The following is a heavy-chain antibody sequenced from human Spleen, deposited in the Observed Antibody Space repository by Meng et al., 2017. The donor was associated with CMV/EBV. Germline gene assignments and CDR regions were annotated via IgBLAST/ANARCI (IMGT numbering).Heavy chain of an antibody. V-gene: IGHV3-21*01. CDR2: ISSSGGYI. J-gene: IGHJ4*02. CDR1: GFTFSDYA. CDR3: ASPYDNSGYYSGY. D-gene: IGHD3-22*01. Sequence: GGSLRLSCTASGFTFSDYAMNWVRQAPGKGLEWVACISSSGGYIDYADSVKGRFTISRDNAKNSLFLQMNGLRAEDTAVYYCASPYDNSGYYSGYWGQGTLVTVSS.